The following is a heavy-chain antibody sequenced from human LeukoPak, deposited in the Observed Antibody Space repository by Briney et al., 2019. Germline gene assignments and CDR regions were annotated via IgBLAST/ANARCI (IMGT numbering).Heavy chain of an antibody. J-gene: IGHJ6*02. V-gene: IGHV1-8*01. CDR3: ASYVGYYHYYGMDV. D-gene: IGHD3-16*01. Sequence: ASVKVSCKASGYTFTSYDINWVRQATGQGLEWMGWMNPNSGNTGYVQKFQGRVTMTRNTSISTAYMELTSLRSEDTAVYYCASYVGYYHYYGMDVWGQGTTVTVSS. CDR1: GYTFTSYD. CDR2: MNPNSGNT.